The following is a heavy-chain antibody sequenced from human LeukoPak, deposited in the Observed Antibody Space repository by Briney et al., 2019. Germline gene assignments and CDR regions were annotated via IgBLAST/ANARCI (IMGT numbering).Heavy chain of an antibody. Sequence: GGSLRLSCAASGFTFSSYDMHWVRQATGKGLEWVSGIGTAADTYYLGSVKGRFTISSENAKNSLFLQMNSLGAGDSAVYYCTRASGCSGGSCNLHLGYYYGMDVWGQGTTVTVSS. CDR2: IGTAADT. CDR1: GFTFSSYD. CDR3: TRASGCSGGSCNLHLGYYYGMDV. J-gene: IGHJ6*02. D-gene: IGHD2-15*01. V-gene: IGHV3-13*01.